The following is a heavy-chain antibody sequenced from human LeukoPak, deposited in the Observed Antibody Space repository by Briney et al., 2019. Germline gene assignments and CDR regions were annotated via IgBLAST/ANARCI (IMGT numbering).Heavy chain of an antibody. Sequence: GGSLRLSCAASGFTFSSYNMNWVRQAPGKGLEWVSYISSSSSTIYYADSVKGRFTISRDKAKNSLYLQMNSLRAEDTAVYYCAVLTYQLLDYYFDYWGQGTLVTVSS. CDR2: ISSSSSTI. CDR1: GFTFSSYN. D-gene: IGHD2-2*01. V-gene: IGHV3-48*01. J-gene: IGHJ4*02. CDR3: AVLTYQLLDYYFDY.